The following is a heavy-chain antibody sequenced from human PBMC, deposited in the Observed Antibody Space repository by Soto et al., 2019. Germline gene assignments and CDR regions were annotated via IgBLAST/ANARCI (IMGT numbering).Heavy chain of an antibody. V-gene: IGHV3-30*18. J-gene: IGHJ5*02. CDR3: AKDSSITAAGSGGWFDP. CDR2: ISFDGGNQ. CDR1: GFDFNTYG. Sequence: QVQLVQSGGGVVQPGRSLRLSCVASGFDFNTYGLHWVRQAPGKGLEWVAGISFDGGNQYYADSVKGRFTISRDKSNNPLFLQMNSLGAEETATYYCAKDSSITAAGSGGWFDPWGQGTLVIVSS. D-gene: IGHD6-13*01.